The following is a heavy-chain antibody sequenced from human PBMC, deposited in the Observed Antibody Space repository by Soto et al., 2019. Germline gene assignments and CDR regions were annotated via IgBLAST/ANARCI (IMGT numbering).Heavy chain of an antibody. J-gene: IGHJ4*02. V-gene: IGHV1-69*13. D-gene: IGHD3-22*01. CDR3: ARDMGGYYYEPNDY. Sequence: ASVKVSCKASGGTFSSYAISWVRQAPGQGLEWMGGIIPIFGTANYAQKFQGRVTITADESTSTAYMELSSLRSEDTAVYYCARDMGGYYYEPNDYWGQGTLVTVSS. CDR2: IIPIFGTA. CDR1: GGTFSSYA.